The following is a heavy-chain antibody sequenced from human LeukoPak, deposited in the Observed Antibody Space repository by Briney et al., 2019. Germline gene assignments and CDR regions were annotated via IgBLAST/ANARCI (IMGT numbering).Heavy chain of an antibody. J-gene: IGHJ4*02. V-gene: IGHV4-59*01. CDR1: GGSISSYY. CDR2: IYYSGST. CDR3: ARGDGYNLGY. Sequence: PSETLSLTCTVSGGSISSYYWSWIRQPPGKGLEWIGYIYYSGSTNYNPSLKSRVIISVDTSKNQFSLKLSSVTAADTAVYYCARGDGYNLGYWGQGTLVTVSS. D-gene: IGHD5-24*01.